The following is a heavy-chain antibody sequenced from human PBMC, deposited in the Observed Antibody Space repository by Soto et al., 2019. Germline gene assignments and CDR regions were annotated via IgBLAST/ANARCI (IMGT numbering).Heavy chain of an antibody. J-gene: IGHJ3*02. V-gene: IGHV3-23*01. D-gene: IGHD3-10*01. CDR2: ISDGGDLT. CDR3: ARRVIGSSCAFDI. CDR1: GFAFSSHP. Sequence: GSLRLSCAASGFAFSSHPMSWVRQAPEKGLEWVAGISDGGDLTYNADSVRGRFTISRDNSRNTLYLQMNSLRAEDTAVYYCARRVIGSSCAFDIWGQRTMVTVPS.